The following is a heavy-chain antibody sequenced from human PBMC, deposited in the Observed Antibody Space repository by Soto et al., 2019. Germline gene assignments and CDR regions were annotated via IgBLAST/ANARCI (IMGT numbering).Heavy chain of an antibody. Sequence: EVQLVESGGGLVQPGGSLRLSCAASGLIFSDYHMDWVRQAPGKGLEWVGRIRRKANSYTTEYAASVKGRFTISRDDSTTSLYLQMNSLKSEDTAVYYCAMLGGWSGGSRGMDVWGQGTTVTVSS. CDR2: IRRKANSYTT. J-gene: IGHJ6*02. CDR1: GLIFSDYH. D-gene: IGHD6-19*01. V-gene: IGHV3-72*01. CDR3: AMLGGWSGGSRGMDV.